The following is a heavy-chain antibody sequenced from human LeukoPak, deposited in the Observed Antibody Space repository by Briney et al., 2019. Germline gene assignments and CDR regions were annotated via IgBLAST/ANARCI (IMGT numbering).Heavy chain of an antibody. Sequence: PGGSLRLSCAASGFTFSSYGMHWVRQAPGKGLEWVAVISYDGSNKYYADSVKGRFTISRDNSKNTLYLQMNSLRAEDTAVYYCARTMIVVAVLGYWGQGTLVTVSS. CDR2: ISYDGSNK. V-gene: IGHV3-30*03. J-gene: IGHJ4*02. CDR1: GFTFSSYG. D-gene: IGHD3-22*01. CDR3: ARTMIVVAVLGY.